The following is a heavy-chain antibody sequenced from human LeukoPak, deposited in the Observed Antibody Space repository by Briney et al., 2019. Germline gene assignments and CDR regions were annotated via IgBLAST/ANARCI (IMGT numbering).Heavy chain of an antibody. CDR1: GGSISSSNW. Sequence: SETLSLTCAVSGGSISSSNWWSWVRQPPGKGLEWIGEIYHSGSTNYNPSLKSRVTISVDKSKNQFSLKLSSVTAADTAVYYCARTRGAVAGRYFDYWGQGTLVTVSS. D-gene: IGHD6-19*01. CDR3: ARTRGAVAGRYFDY. V-gene: IGHV4-4*02. CDR2: IYHSGST. J-gene: IGHJ4*02.